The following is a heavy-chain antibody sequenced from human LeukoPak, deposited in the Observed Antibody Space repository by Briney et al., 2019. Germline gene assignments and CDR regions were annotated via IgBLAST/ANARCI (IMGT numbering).Heavy chain of an antibody. V-gene: IGHV4-59*01. D-gene: IGHD3-16*02. CDR3: ARASSREGSYYFDY. Sequence: SETLSLTCTVSGGSISSYYWSWIRQPPGKGLEWIGYIYYSGSTNYNPSLKSRVTISVDTSKNQFSLKLSSVTAADTAVYYCARASSREGSYYFDYWGQGTLVTVSS. CDR2: IYYSGST. J-gene: IGHJ4*02. CDR1: GGSISSYY.